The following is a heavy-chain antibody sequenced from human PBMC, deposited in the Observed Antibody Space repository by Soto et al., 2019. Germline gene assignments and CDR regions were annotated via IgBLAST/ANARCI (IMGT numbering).Heavy chain of an antibody. D-gene: IGHD2-21*02. Sequence: QVQLVESGGGVVQPGTSLRLSCKASGFIFRDYLIHWVRQAPGKGLEWLAVLSFDGTAEYYADSTPGRFTISRDIPKSTTYLVINNVRREDTAMYYCARVATRLQSMEVLEYWGQGTLVTVPS. V-gene: IGHV3-30*03. CDR3: ARVATRLQSMEVLEY. CDR2: LSFDGTAE. CDR1: GFIFRDYL. J-gene: IGHJ4*02.